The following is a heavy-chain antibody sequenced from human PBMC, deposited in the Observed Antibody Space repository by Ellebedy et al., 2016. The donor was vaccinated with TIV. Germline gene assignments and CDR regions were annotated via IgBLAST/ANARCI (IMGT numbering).Heavy chain of an antibody. V-gene: IGHV4-4*07. J-gene: IGHJ4*02. CDR1: GGSISSYY. CDR3: AGGYSSGWTDY. CDR2: IYTSGST. D-gene: IGHD6-19*01. Sequence: MPSETLSLTCTASGGSISSYYLSWIRQPAGKGLEWIWCIYTSGSTNYNPSLQSRVTMSVDTYKNQFSLKLSFVTSADTAVYYCAGGYSSGWTDYWGQGTLGTASS.